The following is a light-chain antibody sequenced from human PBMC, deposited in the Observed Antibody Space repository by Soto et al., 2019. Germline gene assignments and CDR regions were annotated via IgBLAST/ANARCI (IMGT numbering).Light chain of an antibody. CDR3: QQRRDWYT. V-gene: IGKV3-11*01. CDR2: DAS. CDR1: QNINSY. Sequence: IVLIQSPATLSLSPGVRATLSCRATQNINSYLAWYQQKPGQAPRLLIYDASNRATGIPARFRGSGSGTDFTLTISSLESEDSAVYYCQQRRDWYTFGQGTKLEIK. J-gene: IGKJ2*01.